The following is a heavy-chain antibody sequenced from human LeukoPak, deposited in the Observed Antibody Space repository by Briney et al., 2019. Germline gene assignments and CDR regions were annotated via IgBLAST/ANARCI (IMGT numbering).Heavy chain of an antibody. CDR3: ARGLRYFDWLNWFDP. J-gene: IGHJ5*02. CDR2: INSDGSNT. CDR1: GFTFSSYW. Sequence: GGSLRLSCAASGFTFSSYWMHWVRQAPGKGLVWVSRINSDGSNTSYADSVKGRFTISRDNAKNTLYLQMNSLRAEDTAVYYCARGLRYFDWLNWFDPWGQGTLVTVSS. D-gene: IGHD3-9*01. V-gene: IGHV3-74*01.